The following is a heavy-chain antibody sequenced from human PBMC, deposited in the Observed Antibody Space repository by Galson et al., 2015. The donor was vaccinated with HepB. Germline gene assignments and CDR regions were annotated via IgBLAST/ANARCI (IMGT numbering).Heavy chain of an antibody. D-gene: IGHD4-17*01. V-gene: IGHV5-10-1*01. CDR3: ARQKSDYGDYNWFDP. CDR2: IDPSDSYT. Sequence: QSGAEVKKPGESLRISCKGSGYSFTSYWISWVRQMPGKGLEWMGRIDPSDSYTNYSPSFQGHVTISADKSISTAYLQWSSLKASDTAMYYCARQKSDYGDYNWFDPWGQGTLVTVSS. CDR1: GYSFTSYW. J-gene: IGHJ5*02.